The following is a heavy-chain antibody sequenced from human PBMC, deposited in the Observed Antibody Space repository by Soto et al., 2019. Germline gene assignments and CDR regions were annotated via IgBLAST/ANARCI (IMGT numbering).Heavy chain of an antibody. CDR1: GFTFSNAW. CDR3: TTDFWSGYYIPDYYYGMDV. J-gene: IGHJ6*02. D-gene: IGHD3-3*01. CDR2: IKSKTDGGTT. V-gene: IGHV3-15*01. Sequence: GGSLRLSCAASGFTFSNAWMSWVRQAPGKGLECVGRIKSKTDGGTTDYAAPVKDRFTISRDDSKNTLYLQMNSLKTEDTAVYYCTTDFWSGYYIPDYYYGMDVWGQGTTVTVSS.